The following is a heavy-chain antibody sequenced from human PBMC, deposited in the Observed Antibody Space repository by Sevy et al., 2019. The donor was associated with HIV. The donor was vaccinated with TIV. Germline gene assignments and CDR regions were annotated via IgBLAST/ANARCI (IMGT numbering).Heavy chain of an antibody. D-gene: IGHD3-10*02. J-gene: IGHJ4*02. CDR3: TKESLRGTYIRGDFDH. Sequence: GGSPRLSCSAFGFTFQTFGMHWVRQAPGKGPEWLAVISSNGSNQNYADSVKGRFTISRDNSKNLLFLQMNSLIPNDTAVYFCTKESLRGTYIRGDFDHWGQGTLVTVSS. V-gene: IGHV3-30*18. CDR2: ISSNGSNQ. CDR1: GFTFQTFG.